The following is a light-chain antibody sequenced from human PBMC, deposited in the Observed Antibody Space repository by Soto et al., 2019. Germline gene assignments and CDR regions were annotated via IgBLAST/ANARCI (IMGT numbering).Light chain of an antibody. CDR2: GNY. J-gene: IGLJ2*01. V-gene: IGLV1-40*01. Sequence: QSVLTQPPSVSGAPGQSITISCTGTSSNIGAGYDVHWYQQLPGSAPKLLIYGNYNRPSVVPDRISGSKSATSASLSIAGLQAEDEGDYYCQSYDNTLSYDSSLSASVFGGGTKVTVL. CDR3: QSYDNTLSYDSSLSASV. CDR1: SSNIGAGYD.